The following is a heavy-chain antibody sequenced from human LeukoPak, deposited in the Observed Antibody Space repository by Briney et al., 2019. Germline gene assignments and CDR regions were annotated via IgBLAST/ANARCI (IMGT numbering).Heavy chain of an antibody. J-gene: IGHJ4*02. D-gene: IGHD2-15*01. CDR3: ARDTGYCSGGSCYHNYFDY. Sequence: SETLSLTCTVSGGSVSSGSYYWSWIRQPPGKGLEWIGYIYYSGSTNYNPSLKSRVTISIDTSKNQFSLKLSSVTAADTGVYYCARDTGYCSGGSCYHNYFDYWGQGTLVTVSS. CDR2: IYYSGST. V-gene: IGHV4-61*01. CDR1: GGSVSSGSYY.